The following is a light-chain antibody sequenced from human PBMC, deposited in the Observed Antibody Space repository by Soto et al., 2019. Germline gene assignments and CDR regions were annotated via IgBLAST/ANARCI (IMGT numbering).Light chain of an antibody. CDR1: TSNIGRNT. CDR2: NDS. Sequence: QSVLTQPPSASGTPGQRVTMSCSGRTSNIGRNTVNWYQQLPGTAPKLLIYNDSQRPSRIPDRFSGSSSGADRYLTISNLQSEDEADYYCETWDSYSHVFGTGTKVTVL. CDR3: ETWDSYSHV. J-gene: IGLJ1*01. V-gene: IGLV1-44*01.